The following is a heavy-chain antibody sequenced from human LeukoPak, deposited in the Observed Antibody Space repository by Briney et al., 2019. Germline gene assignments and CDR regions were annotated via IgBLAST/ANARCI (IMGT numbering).Heavy chain of an antibody. Sequence: SETLSLTCAVSGGSISSGGYSWSWIRQPPGKGLEWIGYIYHSGSTYYNPSLKSRVTISVDRSKNQFSLKLSSVTAADTAVYYCVRSPVAATYYLDYWGQGTLVAVSS. CDR2: IYHSGST. CDR1: GGSISSGGYS. D-gene: IGHD6-19*01. CDR3: VRSPVAATYYLDY. V-gene: IGHV4-30-2*01. J-gene: IGHJ4*02.